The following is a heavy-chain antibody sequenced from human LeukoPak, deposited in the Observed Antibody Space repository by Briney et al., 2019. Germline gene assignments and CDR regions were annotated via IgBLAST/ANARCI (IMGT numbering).Heavy chain of an antibody. CDR2: IYHSGST. J-gene: IGHJ4*02. V-gene: IGHV4-38-2*02. Sequence: SETLSLPCTVSGYSISSGYYWGWIRQPPGKGLEWIGSIYHSGSTYYNPSLKSRVTISVDTSKNQFSLKLSSVTAADTAVYYCAGTLDTVVVPAAEAFDYWGQGTLVTVSS. CDR3: AGTLDTVVVPAAEAFDY. D-gene: IGHD2-2*01. CDR1: GYSISSGYY.